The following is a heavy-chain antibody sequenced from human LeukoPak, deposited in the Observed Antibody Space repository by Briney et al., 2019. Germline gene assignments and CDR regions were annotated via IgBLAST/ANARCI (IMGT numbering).Heavy chain of an antibody. CDR2: ISSSSSYI. Sequence: GGSLRLSCAASGFTFRSYSMNWVRQAPGKGLEWVSSISSSSSYIYYADSVKGRFTISRDNAKNSLYLQMNSLRAEDTAVYYCARDGGSVGTTAVSFDYWGQGTLVTVSS. J-gene: IGHJ4*02. V-gene: IGHV3-21*01. CDR1: GFTFRSYS. D-gene: IGHD1-26*01. CDR3: ARDGGSVGTTAVSFDY.